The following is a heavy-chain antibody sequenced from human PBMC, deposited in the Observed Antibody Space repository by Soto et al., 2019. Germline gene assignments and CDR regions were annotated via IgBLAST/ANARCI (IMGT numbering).Heavy chain of an antibody. CDR3: ARARGLGYSDYEEY. CDR1: GGSISSGNYY. J-gene: IGHJ4*02. D-gene: IGHD5-12*01. CDR2: IYYSGST. Sequence: PSETLSLTCTVSGGSISSGNYYWSWIRQPPGKGLEWIGYIYYSGSTYYNPSLKSRLIISVDTSKNQFSLKLSSVTAADTAVYYCARARGLGYSDYEEYWGQGTLVTVSS. V-gene: IGHV4-30-4*01.